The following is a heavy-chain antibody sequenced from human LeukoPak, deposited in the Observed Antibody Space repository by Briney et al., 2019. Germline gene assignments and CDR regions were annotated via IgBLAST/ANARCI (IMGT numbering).Heavy chain of an antibody. D-gene: IGHD2-15*01. Sequence: GGSLRLSCAASGFTFSSYSMNWVRQAPGKGLEWVSSISSSSSYIYYADSVKGRFTISRDNAKNSLYLQMNSLRAEDTAVYYCARRARSGGSCDIDYWGQGTLVTVSS. J-gene: IGHJ4*02. V-gene: IGHV3-21*01. CDR3: ARRARSGGSCDIDY. CDR1: GFTFSSYS. CDR2: ISSSSSYI.